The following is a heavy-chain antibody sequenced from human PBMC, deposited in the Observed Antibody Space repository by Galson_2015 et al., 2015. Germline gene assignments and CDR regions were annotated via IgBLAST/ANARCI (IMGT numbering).Heavy chain of an antibody. V-gene: IGHV1-46*01. Sequence: SVKVSCKASGYTFTNYFIHWVRQAPGQGPEWMEVINWDGGSKAYAQKFQGRVTMTSDTYKSTAYMELSSLRSEDTAVYYCAREPVAGLNRWFDPWGQATLVTVSS. D-gene: IGHD6-19*01. CDR3: AREPVAGLNRWFDP. J-gene: IGHJ5*02. CDR2: INWDGGSK. CDR1: GYTFTNYF.